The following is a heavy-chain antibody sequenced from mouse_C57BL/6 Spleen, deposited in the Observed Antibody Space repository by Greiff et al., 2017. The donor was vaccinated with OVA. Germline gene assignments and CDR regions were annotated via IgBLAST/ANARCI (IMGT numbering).Heavy chain of an antibody. V-gene: IGHV1-42*01. CDR2: INPSTGGT. D-gene: IGHD1-1*01. Sequence: EVQLQQSGPELVKPGASVKISCKASGYSFTGYYMNWVKQSPEKSLEWIGEINPSTGGTTYNQKFKAKATLTVDKSSSTAYMQLKSLTSEDSAVYYCARGSYYYGSSYEYFDVWGTGTTVTVSS. CDR3: ARGSYYYGSSYEYFDV. CDR1: GYSFTGYY. J-gene: IGHJ1*03.